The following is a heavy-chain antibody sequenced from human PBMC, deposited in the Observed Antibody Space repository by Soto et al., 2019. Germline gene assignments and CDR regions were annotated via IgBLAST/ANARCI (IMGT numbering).Heavy chain of an antibody. J-gene: IGHJ4*02. CDR3: AHAYGGRSLY. CDR2: IYWDDSK. CDR1: GFSLTTDRVG. V-gene: IGHV2-5*02. D-gene: IGHD1-26*01. Sequence: QITLKESGPTLVKPTQTLTLTCTFSGFSLTTDRVGVGWIRQPPGEALEWLPVIYWDDSKTYRPSLESRLTITNDTSKNQVALKMTNMDSLDTATYYCAHAYGGRSLYWGQGTLVTVSS.